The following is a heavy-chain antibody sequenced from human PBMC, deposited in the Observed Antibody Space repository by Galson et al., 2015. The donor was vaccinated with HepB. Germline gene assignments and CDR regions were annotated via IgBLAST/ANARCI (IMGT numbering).Heavy chain of an antibody. CDR2: ISSSSRTI. V-gene: IGHV3-48*04. Sequence: GSLRLSCAGSGFDFNSYTMNWVRQAPGKGLEWVSYISSSSRTIYYAGSVKGRFTVSRDNAKKSLFLQMESLRAEDTAVYYCVTRIAGTPLIDYWGQGTLVTVSS. D-gene: IGHD6-13*01. CDR3: VTRIAGTPLIDY. CDR1: GFDFNSYT. J-gene: IGHJ4*02.